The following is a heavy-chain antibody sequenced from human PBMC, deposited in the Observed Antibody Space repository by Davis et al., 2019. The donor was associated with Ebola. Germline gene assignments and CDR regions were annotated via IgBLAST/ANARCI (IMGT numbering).Heavy chain of an antibody. CDR3: AKEYTVGYFDL. J-gene: IGHJ2*01. CDR2: IKEDGSEK. D-gene: IGHD4-23*01. V-gene: IGHV3-7*03. CDR1: GFTFRSYW. Sequence: GESLKISCAASGFTFRSYWMSWVRQAPGKGLEWVAKIKEDGSEKLEVDSVKGRFTISRDNSKNTLYLQMNSLRADDTAVYFCAKEYTVGYFDLWGRGTLVTVSS.